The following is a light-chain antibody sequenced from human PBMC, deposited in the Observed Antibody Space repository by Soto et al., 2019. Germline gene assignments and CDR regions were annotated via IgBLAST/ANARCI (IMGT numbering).Light chain of an antibody. CDR1: QSLSSN. Sequence: EVVLAQSPATLSVSPGERATLSCRASQSLSSNLVWYQQKPGQAPRLLIYGASTRATGIPARFSGSGSGTEFTLTISSLQSEDFAVYYCQQYNNWPPFTFGPGTKVDIK. CDR2: GAS. CDR3: QQYNNWPPFT. J-gene: IGKJ3*01. V-gene: IGKV3-15*01.